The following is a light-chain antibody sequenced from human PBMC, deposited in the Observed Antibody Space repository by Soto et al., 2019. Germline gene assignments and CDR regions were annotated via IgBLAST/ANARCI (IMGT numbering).Light chain of an antibody. Sequence: SYELTQPPSVSVSPGQTARITCSGDALTNQYANWYQQRPGQAPVLVIYKDTERPSGIPERFSGSSSGATLTLTIGGVQAEDEADYYCQSADRRNGNYRDVVFGGGTKLTVL. CDR2: KDT. CDR3: QSADRRNGNYRDVV. J-gene: IGLJ2*01. V-gene: IGLV3-25*03. CDR1: ALTNQY.